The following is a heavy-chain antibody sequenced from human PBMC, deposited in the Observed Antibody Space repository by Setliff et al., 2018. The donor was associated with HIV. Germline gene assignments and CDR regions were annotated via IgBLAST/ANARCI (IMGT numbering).Heavy chain of an antibody. V-gene: IGHV4-39*01. J-gene: IGHJ6*02. CDR2: IYNSGST. CDR1: GGSISNSRYY. Sequence: SETLSLTCTVSGGSISNSRYYWSWIRQPPGKGLEWIGSIYNSGSTYYNPSLKSRVTISVDTSKNQFSLKLSSVTAADTAVYYCARRGDFFYYAMDVWGQGTTVTVSS. CDR3: ARRGDFFYYAMDV.